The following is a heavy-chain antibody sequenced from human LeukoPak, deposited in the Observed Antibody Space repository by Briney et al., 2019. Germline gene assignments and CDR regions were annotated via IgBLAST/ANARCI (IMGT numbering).Heavy chain of an antibody. CDR1: GDSVSSNSAA. CDR2: TYYRSKWYN. D-gene: IGHD3-22*01. CDR3: AREGDSSGKAPRPYYYYGMDV. V-gene: IGHV6-1*01. J-gene: IGHJ6*02. Sequence: PSQTLSLTCAISGDSVSSNSAAWNWIRQSPSRGLEWLGRTYYRSKWYNDYAVSVKSRITINPDTSKNQFSLQLNSVTPEDTAVYYCAREGDSSGKAPRPYYYYGMDVWGQGTTVTVSS.